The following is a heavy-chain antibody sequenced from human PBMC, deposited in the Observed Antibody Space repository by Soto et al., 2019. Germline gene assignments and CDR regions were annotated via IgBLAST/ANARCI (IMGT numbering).Heavy chain of an antibody. V-gene: IGHV1-18*01. J-gene: IGHJ4*02. D-gene: IGHD6-6*01. CDR1: CRWLPSYG. CDR3: AGSSSSTSFLDY. CDR2: ISAYNGNT. Sequence: KGSCRWLPSYGKRWVRQAPGQGPEWMGWISAYNGNTNYAQKLQGRVTMTTDTSTSTAYMELRSLRSDDTAVYYCAGSSSSTSFLDYWGQGTLVTVSS.